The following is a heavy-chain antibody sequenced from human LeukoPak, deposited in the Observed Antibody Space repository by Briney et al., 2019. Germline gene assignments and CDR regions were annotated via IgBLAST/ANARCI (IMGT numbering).Heavy chain of an antibody. D-gene: IGHD6-13*01. J-gene: IGHJ4*02. V-gene: IGHV3-30*18. CDR1: EFTFSNYG. CDR3: AKELTRGSSWYEDY. CDR2: ISYDGSAE. Sequence: GGSLRLSCAASEFTFSNYGMHWVRQAPGKGLEWVAVISYDGSAEYYADSVKGRFAIYRDNSRNTLYLQMNSLRPEDTAVYYCAKELTRGSSWYEDYWGQGTLVTVSS.